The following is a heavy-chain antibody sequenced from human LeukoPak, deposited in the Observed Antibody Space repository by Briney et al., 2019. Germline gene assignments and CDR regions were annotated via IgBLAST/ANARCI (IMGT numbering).Heavy chain of an antibody. V-gene: IGHV1-69*13. CDR1: GGTFSSYA. CDR2: IIPIFGTA. D-gene: IGHD2-2*01. CDR3: ASGVEYQLLQGNWFDP. J-gene: IGHJ5*02. Sequence: SVKVSCKASGGTFSSYAISWVRQAPGQGLEWMGGIIPIFGTANYAQKFQGRVTITADESTSTAYMELSSLRSEDTAVYYCASGVEYQLLQGNWFDPWAREPWSPSPQ.